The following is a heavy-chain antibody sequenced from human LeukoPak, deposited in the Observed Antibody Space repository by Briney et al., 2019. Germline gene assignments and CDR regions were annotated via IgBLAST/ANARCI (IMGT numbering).Heavy chain of an antibody. CDR1: GGTFSSYA. CDR2: IIPIFGTA. V-gene: IGHV1-69*05. J-gene: IGHJ4*02. Sequence: GASVKVSCKASGGTFSSYAISWVRQAPGQGLEWMGGIIPIFGTANYAQKFQGRVTITTDESTSTAYMELSSLRSEDTAVYYCAIPGASGYYDYWGQGTLVTVSS. D-gene: IGHD3-22*01. CDR3: AIPGASGYYDY.